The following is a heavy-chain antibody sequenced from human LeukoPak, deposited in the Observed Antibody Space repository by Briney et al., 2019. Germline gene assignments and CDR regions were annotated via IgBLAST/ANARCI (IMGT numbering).Heavy chain of an antibody. D-gene: IGHD1-14*01. V-gene: IGHV1-18*01. CDR2: ISGYNGNT. Sequence: ASVKVSCKASGYTFTNFALTWVRQALGQGLEYMGWISGYNGNTKYAPDFYGRLTMTTDTSTSTAYMELRSLRSDDTAVYYCARDLSVTGPSNWFDPWGQGTLVTVSS. CDR1: GYTFTNFA. CDR3: ARDLSVTGPSNWFDP. J-gene: IGHJ5*02.